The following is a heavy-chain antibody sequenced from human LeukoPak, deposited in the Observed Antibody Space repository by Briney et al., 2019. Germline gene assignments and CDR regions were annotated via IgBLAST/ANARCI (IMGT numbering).Heavy chain of an antibody. D-gene: IGHD3-9*01. V-gene: IGHV3-21*01. CDR3: ARVRGGYYDILTGYAYYFNY. CDR2: ISSSSRYI. J-gene: IGHJ4*02. Sequence: GGSLRLSCAASGFTFSTYSMHWVRQAPGKGLEWVSSISSSSRYIFYADSVKGRFTISRDNAKNSLYLQMNSLRAEDTAVYYCARVRGGYYDILTGYAYYFNYWGQGTLVTVSS. CDR1: GFTFSTYS.